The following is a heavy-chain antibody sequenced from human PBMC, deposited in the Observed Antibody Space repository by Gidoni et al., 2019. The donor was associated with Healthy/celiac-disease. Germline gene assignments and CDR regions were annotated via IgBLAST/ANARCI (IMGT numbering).Heavy chain of an antibody. CDR1: GFNFGDYA. J-gene: IGHJ4*02. Sequence: EVQLVESGGGLVKPGRSLRLSCTASGFNFGDYAMSWFRQAPGKGLEWVGFIRSKAYGGTTEYAASVKGRFTISRDDSKSIAYLQMNSLKTEDTAVYYCTRELRYFDWLSVELDYWGQGTLVTVSS. CDR2: IRSKAYGGTT. CDR3: TRELRYFDWLSVELDY. V-gene: IGHV3-49*05. D-gene: IGHD3-9*01.